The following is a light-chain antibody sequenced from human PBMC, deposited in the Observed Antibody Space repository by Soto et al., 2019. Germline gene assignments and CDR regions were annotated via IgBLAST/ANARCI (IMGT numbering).Light chain of an antibody. Sequence: QSVLTQPPSVSAAPGQKVTISCSGTSSNIGNNYVSWYQQLPGTAPKLLIYDNNKRPSGIPDRLSGSKSGTSATLGITGLQTGDEADYYCGTWDSSLSAVVFGAGTKLAVL. CDR1: SSNIGNNY. CDR3: GTWDSSLSAVV. J-gene: IGLJ3*02. CDR2: DNN. V-gene: IGLV1-51*01.